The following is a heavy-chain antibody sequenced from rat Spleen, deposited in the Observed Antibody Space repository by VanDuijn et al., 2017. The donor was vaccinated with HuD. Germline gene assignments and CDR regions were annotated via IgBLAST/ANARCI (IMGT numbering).Heavy chain of an antibody. CDR1: GFNFNDYW. V-gene: IGHV4-2*01. D-gene: IGHD1-11*01. CDR2: IKRDGSTM. CDR3: ASRGEGEDNWFAY. Sequence: EVKLVESGGGLVQPGRSLKLSCAASGFNFNDYWMGWVRLAPGKGLEWIGEIKRDGSTMNYTPSLKDKFTISRDNAQNTLFLQMSKLGSEDTAIYYCASRGEGEDNWFAYWGQGTLVTVSS. J-gene: IGHJ3*01.